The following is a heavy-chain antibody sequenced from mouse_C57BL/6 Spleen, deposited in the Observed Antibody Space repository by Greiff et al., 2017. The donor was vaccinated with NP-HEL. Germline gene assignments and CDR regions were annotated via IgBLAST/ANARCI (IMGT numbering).Heavy chain of an antibody. CDR3: ARSDYYGPPRAMDY. D-gene: IGHD1-1*01. V-gene: IGHV1-18*01. CDR2: INPNNGGT. Sequence: VQLQQSGPELVKPGASVKIPCKASGYTFTDYNMDWVKQSHGKSLEWIGDINPNNGGTIYNQKFKGKATLTVDKSSSTTYMELRSLTSEDTAVYYCARSDYYGPPRAMDYWGQGTSVTVSS. J-gene: IGHJ4*01. CDR1: GYTFTDYN.